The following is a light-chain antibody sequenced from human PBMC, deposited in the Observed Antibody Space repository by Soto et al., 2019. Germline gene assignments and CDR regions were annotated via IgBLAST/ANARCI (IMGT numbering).Light chain of an antibody. Sequence: DIQMTQSPSTLSASVGDTVTVTCRASQSVSGWLAWYQQKPGEAPKLLTYDASSLESGVPSRFSGSGSGTDFTLTISTLQPEDFATYYCQQYNSYPWTFGQGTKVDI. J-gene: IGKJ1*01. CDR2: DAS. CDR3: QQYNSYPWT. V-gene: IGKV1-5*01. CDR1: QSVSGW.